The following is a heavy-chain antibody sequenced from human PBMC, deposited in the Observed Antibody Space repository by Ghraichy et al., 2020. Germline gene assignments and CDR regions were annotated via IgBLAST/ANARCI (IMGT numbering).Heavy chain of an antibody. CDR3: ARDNLKSSIDDGLDI. V-gene: IGHV4-59*01. J-gene: IGHJ3*02. Sequence: SETLSLTFIVSGGSISTYYWTWIRQPPGKGLEWIGHIYYNGNNNYNPSLKSRVTLSVDTSKNQFSLKLSSVTAADTAVYYCARDNLKSSIDDGLDIWGQGTMVTVSS. CDR2: IYYNGNN. CDR1: GGSISTYY. D-gene: IGHD2/OR15-2a*01.